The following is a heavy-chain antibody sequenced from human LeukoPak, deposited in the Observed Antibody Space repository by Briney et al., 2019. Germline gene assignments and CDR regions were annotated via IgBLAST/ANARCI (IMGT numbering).Heavy chain of an antibody. CDR2: ISWNSGSI. Sequence: GGSLRLSCAASGFTFDDYAMPWVRQAPGKGLEWVSGISWNSGSIGYADSVKGRFTISRDNAKNSLYLQMNSLRAEDTAVYYCARAKYSSFDYWGQGTLVTVSS. J-gene: IGHJ4*02. V-gene: IGHV3-9*01. CDR1: GFTFDDYA. D-gene: IGHD6-13*01. CDR3: ARAKYSSFDY.